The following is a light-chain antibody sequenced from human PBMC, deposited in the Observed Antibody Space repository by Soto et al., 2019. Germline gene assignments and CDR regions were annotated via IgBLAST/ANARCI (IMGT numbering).Light chain of an antibody. Sequence: DVVLTQSPLSLPVTLGQPASISCRSSQSPVTSDGNTYLNWFLQRSGQSPRRLIYKVSDRDSGVPDRFSGSGSGTDFTLKISRVEADDVGVYYCMQGSHWPYTFGQGTKLEIK. V-gene: IGKV2-30*01. CDR2: KVS. CDR3: MQGSHWPYT. J-gene: IGKJ2*01. CDR1: QSPVTSDGNTY.